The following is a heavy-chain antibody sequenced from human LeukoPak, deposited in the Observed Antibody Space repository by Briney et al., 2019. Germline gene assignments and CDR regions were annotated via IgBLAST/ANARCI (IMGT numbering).Heavy chain of an antibody. CDR3: ARDMTEITMVRGVYYYYGMDV. CDR2: IYHSGST. Sequence: SETLSLTCAVSGYSISSGYYWGWIRQPPGKGLEWIGSIYHSGSTYYNPSLKSRVTISVDTSKNQFSLKLSSVTAEDTAVYYCARDMTEITMVRGVYYYYGMDVWGKGTTVTVSS. J-gene: IGHJ6*04. V-gene: IGHV4-38-2*02. CDR1: GYSISSGYY. D-gene: IGHD3-10*01.